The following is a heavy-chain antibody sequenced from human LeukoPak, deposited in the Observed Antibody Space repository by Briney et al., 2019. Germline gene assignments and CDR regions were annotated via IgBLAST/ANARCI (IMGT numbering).Heavy chain of an antibody. V-gene: IGHV3-23*01. J-gene: IGHJ6*03. D-gene: IGHD2-2*01. CDR1: GFTFSSYA. CDR2: ISGSGGST. CDR3: AKDLFGKTVVPAAIYYYYYMDV. Sequence: PGGSLRLSCAASGFTFSSYAMSWVRQAPGKGLEWVSAISGSGGSTYYADSVKGRFTISRDNSKNTLYLQMNSLRAEDTAVYYCAKDLFGKTVVPAAIYYYYYMDVWGKGTTVTVSS.